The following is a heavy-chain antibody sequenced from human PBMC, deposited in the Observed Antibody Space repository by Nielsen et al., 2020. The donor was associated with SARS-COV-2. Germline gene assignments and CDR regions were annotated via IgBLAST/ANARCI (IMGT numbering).Heavy chain of an antibody. J-gene: IGHJ4*02. CDR1: GFTFSSYG. CDR2: ISYDGSNK. Sequence: GESLKISCAASGFTFSSYGMHWVRQDPGKGLEWVAVISYDGSNKYYADSVKGRFTISRDNSKNTLYLQMNSLRAEDTAVYYCAKERRGAMVRGVLAHWGQGTLVTVSS. V-gene: IGHV3-30*18. CDR3: AKERRGAMVRGVLAH. D-gene: IGHD3-10*01.